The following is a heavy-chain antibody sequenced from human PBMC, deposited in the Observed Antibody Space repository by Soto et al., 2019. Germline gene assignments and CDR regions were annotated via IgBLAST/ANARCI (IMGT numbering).Heavy chain of an antibody. V-gene: IGHV3-23*01. CDR1: GFTFSSYA. J-gene: IGHJ2*01. CDR3: AKDPLWGDSSWYFDL. CDR2: ISGSGGST. Sequence: GGSLRLSCAASGFTFSSYAMSWVRQAPGKGLEWVSAISGSGGSTYYADSVKGRFTISRDNSKNTLYLQMNSLRAEDTAVYYCAKDPLWGDSSWYFDLWGRGTLVTVSS. D-gene: IGHD3-22*01.